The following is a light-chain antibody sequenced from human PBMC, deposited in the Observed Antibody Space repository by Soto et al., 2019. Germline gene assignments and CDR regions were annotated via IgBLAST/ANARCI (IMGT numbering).Light chain of an antibody. V-gene: IGLV2-8*01. CDR1: RCDVGGYNY. Sequence: QSVLTLPPSASGSPGQSVTISCTGTRCDVGGYNYVSWYQQHPGKAPKLMIYEVSKRPSGVPDRCSGSKSGNPASLAVSGLQAEDEADYYCSSYAGSNMVVFGGGTKLTVL. J-gene: IGLJ2*01. CDR3: SSYAGSNMVV. CDR2: EVS.